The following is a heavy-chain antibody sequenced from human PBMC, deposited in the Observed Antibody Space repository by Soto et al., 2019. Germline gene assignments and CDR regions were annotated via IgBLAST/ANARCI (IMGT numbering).Heavy chain of an antibody. CDR2: IYYSGST. CDR1: GGSISSSSYY. CDR3: ARQGLEPGPYYYYYMDV. Sequence: PSETLSLTCTVSGGSISSSSYYWGWIRQPPGKGLEWIGSIYYSGSTYYNPSLKSRVTISVETSKNQFSLKLSSVNAADTAVYYCARQGLEPGPYYYYYMDVWGKGTTVTVSS. J-gene: IGHJ6*03. V-gene: IGHV4-39*01.